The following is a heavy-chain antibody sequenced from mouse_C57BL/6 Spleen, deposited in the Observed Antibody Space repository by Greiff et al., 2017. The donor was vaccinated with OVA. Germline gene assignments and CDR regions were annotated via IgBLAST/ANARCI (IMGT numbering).Heavy chain of an antibody. CDR1: GFTFSDYG. D-gene: IGHD4-1*01. V-gene: IGHV5-17*01. CDR2: ISSGSSTI. J-gene: IGHJ4*01. CDR3: AREGRLTGAMDY. Sequence: EVKLMESGGGLVKPGGSLKLSCAASGFTFSDYGMHWVRQAPEKGLEWVAYISSGSSTIYYADTVKGRFTISRDNAKNTLFLQMTSLRSEDTAMYYCAREGRLTGAMDYWGQGTSVTVSS.